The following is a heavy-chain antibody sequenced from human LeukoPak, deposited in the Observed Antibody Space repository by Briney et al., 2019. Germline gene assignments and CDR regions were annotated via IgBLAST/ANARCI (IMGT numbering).Heavy chain of an antibody. V-gene: IGHV4-31*03. CDR1: GGSISSGGYY. CDR3: ARAVGSYYPHFDY. CDR2: IYYSGST. Sequence: SETLSLTCTVSGGSISSGGYYWSWIRQHPGKGLEWIGYIYYSGSTYYNPSLKSRVTISVDTSKNQFSLKLSSVTAADTAVYYCARAVGSYYPHFDYWGQGTLVTVSS. J-gene: IGHJ4*02. D-gene: IGHD1-26*01.